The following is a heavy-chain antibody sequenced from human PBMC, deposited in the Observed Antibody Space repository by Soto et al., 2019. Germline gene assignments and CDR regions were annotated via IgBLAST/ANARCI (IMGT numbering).Heavy chain of an antibody. V-gene: IGHV4-4*07. CDR1: AGSISNYF. CDR3: ARGGQDFWSGPFDY. D-gene: IGHD3-3*01. J-gene: IGHJ4*02. Sequence: LSLTCAVSAGSISNYFCNWIRQPAGKGLEWIGRIDNSGSTNYNPSLKSRITMSADTSRNQFSLKLNSVTAADTAVYYCARGGQDFWSGPFDYWGQGALVTVSS. CDR2: IDNSGST.